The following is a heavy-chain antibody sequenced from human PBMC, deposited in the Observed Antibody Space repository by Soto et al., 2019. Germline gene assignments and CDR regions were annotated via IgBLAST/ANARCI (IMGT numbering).Heavy chain of an antibody. D-gene: IGHD3-22*01. Sequence: PSETLSLTCAVSCYSISSSNWWGWIRQPPGKGLEWIGYIYYSGSTYYNPSLKSRVTISVDTSKNQFSLKLSSVTAADTAVYYCARHLSSYDSSGYYYVPSPYYFDYWGQGTLVTVSS. CDR3: ARHLSSYDSSGYYYVPSPYYFDY. CDR1: CYSISSSNW. CDR2: IYYSGST. J-gene: IGHJ4*02. V-gene: IGHV4-28*01.